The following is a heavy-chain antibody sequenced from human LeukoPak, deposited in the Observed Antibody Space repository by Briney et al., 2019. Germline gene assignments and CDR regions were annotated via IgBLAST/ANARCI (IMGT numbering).Heavy chain of an antibody. J-gene: IGHJ4*02. V-gene: IGHV4-59*01. CDR3: ARDRSSGWYPADEGFDY. D-gene: IGHD6-13*01. CDR1: GGSISSFY. CDR2: IDYSGRT. Sequence: PSETLSLTCTVSGGSISSFYWSWIRQPPGKGLEWIGNIDYSGRTKYNPSLMSRATLLKDAPKNQFSLKLSSVTAADTAVYYCARDRSSGWYPADEGFDYWGQGTLVTVSS.